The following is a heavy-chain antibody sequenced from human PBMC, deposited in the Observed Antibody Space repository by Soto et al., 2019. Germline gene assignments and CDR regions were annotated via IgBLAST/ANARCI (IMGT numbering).Heavy chain of an antibody. CDR2: ISGSGGST. D-gene: IGHD1-7*01. CDR3: GKADCAALTGTRPNYFDN. Sequence: EVQLLESGGGLVQPGGSLRLSCAASGFTFSNYVMNWVRQAPGKGLEWVSVISGSGGSTHYTDSVKGRFTISRDNSKNKLYLQMNSLKAEDTAVYYCGKADCAALTGTRPNYFDNWGQGTAVTVSS. V-gene: IGHV3-23*01. J-gene: IGHJ4*02. CDR1: GFTFSNYV.